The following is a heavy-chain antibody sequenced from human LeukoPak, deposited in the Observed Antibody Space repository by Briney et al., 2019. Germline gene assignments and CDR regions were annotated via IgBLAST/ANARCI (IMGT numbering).Heavy chain of an antibody. CDR2: INPNNGAT. D-gene: IGHD2-21*01. CDR1: GYTFTGYY. Sequence: ASVKVSCKASGYTFTGYYIHWVRQAPGQGLEWMGRINPNNGATNYAQKFQGRVTVTRDTSISIVYMELRRLRSDDTVVYYCARDLKYQLLLGWFDPWGQGSLVTVSS. V-gene: IGHV1-2*05. J-gene: IGHJ5*02. CDR3: ARDLKYQLLLGWFDP.